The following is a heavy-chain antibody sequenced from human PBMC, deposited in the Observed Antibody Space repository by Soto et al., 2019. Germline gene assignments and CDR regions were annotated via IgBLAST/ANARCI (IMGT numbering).Heavy chain of an antibody. CDR2: IIPIFGTA. V-gene: IGHV1-69*13. CDR1: GGTFSSYA. CDR3: AREMPSLVGATYTTIFYY. D-gene: IGHD1-26*01. Sequence: SVKVSCKASGGTFSSYAISWVRQAPGQGLEWMGGIIPIFGTANYAQKFQGRVTITADESTSTAYMGLSSLRSEDTAVYYCAREMPSLVGATYTTIFYYWGQGTRVPVSA. J-gene: IGHJ4*02.